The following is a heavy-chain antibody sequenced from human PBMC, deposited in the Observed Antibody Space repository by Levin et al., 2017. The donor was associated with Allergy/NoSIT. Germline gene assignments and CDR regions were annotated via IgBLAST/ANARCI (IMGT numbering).Heavy chain of an antibody. CDR3: ARDPHDYTNWSDWYFDR. D-gene: IGHD4-11*01. CDR1: GYTFTSYG. J-gene: IGHJ2*01. Sequence: GASVKVSCKASGYTFTSYGISWVRQAPGQGPEWMGWISGYNGNTNFAQNLQDRVTMTTDTSTSTAYMELRSLRSDDTAVYYCARDPHDYTNWSDWYFDRWGRGTLVTVSS. V-gene: IGHV1-18*01. CDR2: ISGYNGNT.